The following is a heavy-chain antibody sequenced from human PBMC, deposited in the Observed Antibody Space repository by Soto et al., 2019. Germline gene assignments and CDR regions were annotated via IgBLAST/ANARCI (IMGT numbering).Heavy chain of an antibody. V-gene: IGHV1-69*13. CDR2: IIPVLGTA. J-gene: IGHJ4*02. CDR1: GGTFSTYP. CDR3: AIGPFNDEPLTGYPAYYFDG. D-gene: IGHD3-9*01. Sequence: SVKVSCKASGGTFSTYPISWVRQAPGHGLEWMGGIIPVLGTANYAQRFQDRVTITADESTSTAYMDLSSLRSEDTAFYYCAIGPFNDEPLTGYPAYYFDGWGQGTLVTVCS.